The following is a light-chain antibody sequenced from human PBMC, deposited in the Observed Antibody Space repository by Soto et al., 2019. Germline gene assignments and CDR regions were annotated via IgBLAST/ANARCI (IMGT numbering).Light chain of an antibody. CDR2: ENN. J-gene: IGLJ1*01. V-gene: IGLV1-51*02. Sequence: QSALTQPPSVSAAPGQKVTISCSGSSSNIGNNYVSWYQQRPGTAPKLLIYENNKRPSGIPDRFSGSKSGTSATLGITGLQTGDEADYYCGTWDSSLSAYVFGTGTKVTVL. CDR3: GTWDSSLSAYV. CDR1: SSNIGNNY.